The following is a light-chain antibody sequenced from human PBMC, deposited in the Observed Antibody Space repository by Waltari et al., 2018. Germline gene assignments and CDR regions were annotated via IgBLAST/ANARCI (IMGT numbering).Light chain of an antibody. V-gene: IGKV2-28*01. CDR3: MQALQAPYT. Sequence: EIVVTQSPLSLPVTPGDPASISCRSSQSLVFSNGNNYLDWYLQKPGQSPQLLIYETSNRASGVPDRFSGSGSGTDFTLKISRVETEDVGIYYCMQALQAPYTFGQGTKLEIK. CDR1: QSLVFSNGNNY. CDR2: ETS. J-gene: IGKJ2*01.